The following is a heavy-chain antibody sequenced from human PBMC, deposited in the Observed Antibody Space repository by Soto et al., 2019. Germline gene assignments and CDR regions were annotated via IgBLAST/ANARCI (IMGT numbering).Heavy chain of an antibody. V-gene: IGHV1-46*01. CDR3: ARDSGSYYVAYAFDI. D-gene: IGHD1-26*01. J-gene: IGHJ3*02. CDR1: GYTFTSYY. CDR2: INPSGGST. Sequence: ASVKVSCKASGYTFTSYYMHWVRQAPGQGLECMGIINPSGGSTSYAQKFQGRVTMTRDTSTSTVYMELSSLRSEDTAVYYCARDSGSYYVAYAFDIWGQGTMVTVSS.